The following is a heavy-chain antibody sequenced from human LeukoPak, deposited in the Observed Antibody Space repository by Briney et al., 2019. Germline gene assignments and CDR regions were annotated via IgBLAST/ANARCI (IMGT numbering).Heavy chain of an antibody. CDR2: ITSGGGYT. V-gene: IGHV3-21*06. CDR3: ARGHYDVLTSSYKWTPDY. Sequence: GGSLRLSCAASGFTFSTYNMNWVRQAPGKGLEWVSSITSGGGYTYYADSVKGRFTTSRDNAKNSLSLRLDSLRAEDTAVYYCARGHYDVLTSSYKWTPDYWGQGTLVTVSP. CDR1: GFTFSTYN. D-gene: IGHD3-9*01. J-gene: IGHJ4*02.